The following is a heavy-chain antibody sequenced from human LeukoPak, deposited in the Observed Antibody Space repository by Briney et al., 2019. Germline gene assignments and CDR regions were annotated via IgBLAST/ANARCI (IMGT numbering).Heavy chain of an antibody. CDR3: ATSLPNYYDSSGYYPDAFDI. V-gene: IGHV1-24*01. CDR1: GYTLTELS. CDR2: FDPEDGET. Sequence: ASVKVSCKVSGYTLTELSMHWVRQAPGKGLEWMGGFDPEDGETIYAQKFQGRVTMTEDTSTDTAYVELSSLRSEDTAVYYCATSLPNYYDSSGYYPDAFDIWGQGTMVTVSS. J-gene: IGHJ3*02. D-gene: IGHD3-22*01.